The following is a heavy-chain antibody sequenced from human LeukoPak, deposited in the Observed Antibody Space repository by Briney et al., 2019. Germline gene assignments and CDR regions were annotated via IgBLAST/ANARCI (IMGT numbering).Heavy chain of an antibody. J-gene: IGHJ5*02. V-gene: IGHV1-18*01. Sequence: ASVKVSCKASGYTFTSYGISWVRQAPGQGLEWMGWISAYNGNTNYAQKFQGRVTITADKSTSTAYMELSSLRSEDTAVYYCAREYDYGDYTLKNWFDPWGQGTLVTVSS. CDR3: AREYDYGDYTLKNWFDP. CDR2: ISAYNGNT. D-gene: IGHD4-17*01. CDR1: GYTFTSYG.